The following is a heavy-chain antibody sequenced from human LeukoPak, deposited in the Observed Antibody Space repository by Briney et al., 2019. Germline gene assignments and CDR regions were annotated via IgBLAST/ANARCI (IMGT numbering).Heavy chain of an antibody. V-gene: IGHV1-69*06. D-gene: IGHD6-6*01. Sequence: SVKVSCKASGGSFSNFGISWVRQAPGQGLEWMGGILPVSNTANNAQNFQGRVTFTADTSTGTAYMEVRSLRSDDTAVYYCATTIGARLMYFDYWGQGTLVTVSS. CDR2: ILPVSNTA. J-gene: IGHJ4*02. CDR3: ATTIGARLMYFDY. CDR1: GGSFSNFG.